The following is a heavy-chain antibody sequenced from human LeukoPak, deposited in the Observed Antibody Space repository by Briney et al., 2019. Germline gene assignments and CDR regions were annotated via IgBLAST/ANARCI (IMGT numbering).Heavy chain of an antibody. D-gene: IGHD5-18*01. CDR2: ISYDGSNK. V-gene: IGHV3-30*03. J-gene: IGHJ4*02. CDR1: GLTFSSYG. Sequence: GGSLRLSCAASGLTFSSYGMHWVRQAPGKGLEWVAVISYDGSNKYYADSVKGRFTISRDNSKNTLYLQMNSLRAEDTAVYYCARDSSGGYSYGTAIDYWGQGTLVTVSS. CDR3: ARDSSGGYSYGTAIDY.